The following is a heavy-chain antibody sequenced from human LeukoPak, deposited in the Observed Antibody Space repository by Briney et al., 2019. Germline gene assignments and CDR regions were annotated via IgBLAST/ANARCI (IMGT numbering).Heavy chain of an antibody. CDR2: MNPNSGNT. J-gene: IGHJ4*02. CDR3: ARGPPPHCSGGSCYSWGLVGY. D-gene: IGHD2-15*01. CDR1: GYTFTGYD. Sequence: ASVKVSCKASGYTFTGYDINWVRQATGQGLEWMGWMNPNSGNTGYAQKFQGRVTMTSNTSISTAYMELSSLRPEDTAVYYCARGPPPHCSGGSCYSWGLVGYWGQGTLVAVSS. V-gene: IGHV1-8*01.